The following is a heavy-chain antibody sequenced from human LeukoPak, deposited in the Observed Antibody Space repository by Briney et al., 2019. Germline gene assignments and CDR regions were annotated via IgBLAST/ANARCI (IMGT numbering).Heavy chain of an antibody. V-gene: IGHV4-34*01. Sequence: SETLSLTCAVYGGSFSGYYWSWIRQPPGKGLEWIGEINHGGSTNYNPSLKSRVTISVDTSKNQFSLKLSSVTAADTAVYYCARALYSSSWYVYWGQGTLVTVSS. CDR3: ARALYSSSWYVY. CDR2: INHGGST. J-gene: IGHJ4*02. D-gene: IGHD6-13*01. CDR1: GGSFSGYY.